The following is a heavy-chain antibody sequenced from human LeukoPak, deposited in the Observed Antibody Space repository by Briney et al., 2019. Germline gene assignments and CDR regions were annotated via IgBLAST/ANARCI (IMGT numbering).Heavy chain of an antibody. CDR3: ARGPTLKYFHH. J-gene: IGHJ1*01. CDR1: GGSISSYY. CDR2: IYYSGTT. V-gene: IGHV4-39*02. Sequence: SETLSLTCTVSGGSISSYYWSWIRQPPGKGLEWIGTIYYSGTTYYNPSLKSRVTISVDTSKNQFSLELSSMTAAHTAVYYCARGPTLKYFHHWGQGTLVSVSS.